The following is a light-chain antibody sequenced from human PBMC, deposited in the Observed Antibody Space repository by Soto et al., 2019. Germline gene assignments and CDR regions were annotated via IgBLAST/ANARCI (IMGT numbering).Light chain of an antibody. CDR3: CSYAGSYTHV. V-gene: IGLV2-11*01. CDR1: SSDFGGYNY. Sequence: QSALTQPRSVSGSPGQSVTISCTGTSSDFGGYNYVSWYQQHPGKAPKIIIYDVTKRPSGVPDRFSGSKSGNTASLTISGLQAEDEADYYCCSYAGSYTHVFGTGTKVTVL. J-gene: IGLJ1*01. CDR2: DVT.